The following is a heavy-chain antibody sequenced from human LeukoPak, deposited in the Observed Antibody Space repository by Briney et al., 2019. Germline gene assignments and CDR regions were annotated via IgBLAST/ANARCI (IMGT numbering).Heavy chain of an antibody. Sequence: SETLSLTCTVSGYSISSGYYWGWIRQPPGKGLEWIGSIYHSGSTYYNPSLKSRVTISVDTSKNQFSLKLSSVTAADTAVYYCARLTYYYDSSGHYNWFDPWGQGTLVTVSS. CDR2: IYHSGST. D-gene: IGHD3-22*01. CDR3: ARLTYYYDSSGHYNWFDP. CDR1: GYSISSGYY. V-gene: IGHV4-38-2*02. J-gene: IGHJ5*02.